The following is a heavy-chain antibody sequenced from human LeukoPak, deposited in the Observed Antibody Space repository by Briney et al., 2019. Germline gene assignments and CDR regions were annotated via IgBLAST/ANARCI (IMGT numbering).Heavy chain of an antibody. V-gene: IGHV3-30-3*01. CDR1: GFIFSSYW. Sequence: GGSLRLSCAASGFIFSSYWVTWVRQAPGKGLEWVAVISYDGRQKYYADSVKGRFTISRDNSKNTLYLQMNSLRAEDTAVYYCAKAILRFLEYYFDYWGQGTLVTVSS. CDR3: AKAILRFLEYYFDY. J-gene: IGHJ4*02. D-gene: IGHD3-3*01. CDR2: ISYDGRQK.